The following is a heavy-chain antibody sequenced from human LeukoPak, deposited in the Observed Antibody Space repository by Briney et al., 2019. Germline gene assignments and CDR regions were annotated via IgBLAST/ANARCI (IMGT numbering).Heavy chain of an antibody. CDR1: RGSISTYY. CDR3: ARVSWEMGDAFDI. D-gene: IGHD1-26*01. J-gene: IGHJ3*02. V-gene: IGHV4-34*01. CDR2: INHSGST. Sequence: SETLSLTCTVSRGSISTYYWSWIRQPPGKGLEWIGEINHSGSTNYNPSLKSRVTISVDTSKNQFSLKLRSVTAADTAVYYCARVSWEMGDAFDIWGQGTMVTASS.